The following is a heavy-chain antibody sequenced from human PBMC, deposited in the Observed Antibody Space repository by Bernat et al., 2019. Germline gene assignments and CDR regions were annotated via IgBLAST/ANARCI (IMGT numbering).Heavy chain of an antibody. CDR1: GFTVSSNY. D-gene: IGHD2-2*01. Sequence: EVQLVESGGGLVQPGGSLRLSCAASGFTVSSNYMSWFRQAPGKGLEWVSVIYSGGSTYYADSVKGRFTISRDNSKNTLYLQMNSLRAEDTAVYYCARASKLVPAAMGSYGMDVWGQGTTVTVSS. V-gene: IGHV3-66*01. CDR2: IYSGGST. J-gene: IGHJ6*02. CDR3: ARASKLVPAAMGSYGMDV.